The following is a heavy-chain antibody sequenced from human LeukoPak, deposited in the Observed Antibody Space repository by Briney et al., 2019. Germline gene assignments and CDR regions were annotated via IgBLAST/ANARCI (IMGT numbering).Heavy chain of an antibody. CDR3: ARNVVVPAATHYYYYGMDV. CDR2: INHSGST. Sequence: SETLSLTCAVYGGSFSGYYWSWIRQPPGKGLEWIGEINHSGSTNYNPSLKSRVTISVDTSKNQFSLKLGSVTAADTAVYYCARNVVVPAATHYYYYGMDVWGKGTTVTVSS. CDR1: GGSFSGYY. D-gene: IGHD2-2*01. V-gene: IGHV4-34*01. J-gene: IGHJ6*04.